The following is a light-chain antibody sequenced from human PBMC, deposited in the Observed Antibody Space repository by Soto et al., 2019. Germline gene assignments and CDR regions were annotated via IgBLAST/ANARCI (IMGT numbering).Light chain of an antibody. CDR2: DDN. V-gene: IGLV1-51*01. CDR1: SSNIGGNS. CDR3: GSYAGSSTWV. J-gene: IGLJ3*02. Sequence: QSVMTQPPSVSAAPGQKVTISCSGSSSNIGGNSVSWYQQLPGTAPKLLIYDDNKRPSGIPDRFSGSKSGTSATLGITGFQTGDEADYYCGSYAGSSTWVFGGGTKLTVL.